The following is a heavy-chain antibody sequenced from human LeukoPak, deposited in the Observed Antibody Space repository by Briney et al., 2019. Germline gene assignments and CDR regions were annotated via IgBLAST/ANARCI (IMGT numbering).Heavy chain of an antibody. CDR2: TWYDGTNK. V-gene: IGHV3-33*01. D-gene: IGHD6-13*01. J-gene: IGHJ4*02. CDR3: ARGDRSSWFNFDY. CDR1: GFTFSSYV. Sequence: PGGSLRFSCAASGFTFSSYVMHWVRQAPGKGLEWVAVTWYDGTNKYFADSVRGRFSISRDNSKNTLYLQMNSLRAEDTAVYYCARGDRSSWFNFDYWGQGTLVTVSS.